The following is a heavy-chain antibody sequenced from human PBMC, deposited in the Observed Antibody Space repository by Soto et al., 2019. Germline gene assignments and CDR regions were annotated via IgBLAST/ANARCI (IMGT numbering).Heavy chain of an antibody. CDR3: ATDTGQWVETFEY. V-gene: IGHV3-23*01. D-gene: IGHD6-19*01. Sequence: PWVSLRRSCAVCAFTLNRSAVSWGRQAPEHELECISGISARGCGTYYAGSVKCRFTISRYISNTTVYMQMKGLRVEDTAVYYCATDTGQWVETFEYCGHGTLVTVSS. CDR2: ISARGCGT. CDR1: AFTLNRSA. J-gene: IGHJ4*01.